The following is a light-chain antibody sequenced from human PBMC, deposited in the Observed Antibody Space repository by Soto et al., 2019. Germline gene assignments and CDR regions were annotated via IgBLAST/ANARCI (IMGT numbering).Light chain of an antibody. CDR1: PGISNY. Sequence: DIQMTQSPSSLSASVGDRVSITCRASPGISNYLAWYQQKPGKVPKLLIYAASTLQLGVPSRFSGTGSGTDFTLTISSLQPEDVATYYCQRYNTAPLTFGGGTNVEIK. CDR3: QRYNTAPLT. J-gene: IGKJ4*01. CDR2: AAS. V-gene: IGKV1-27*01.